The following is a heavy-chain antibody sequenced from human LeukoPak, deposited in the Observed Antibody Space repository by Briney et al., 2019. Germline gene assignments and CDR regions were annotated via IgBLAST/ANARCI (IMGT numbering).Heavy chain of an antibody. V-gene: IGHV3-30*03. CDR3: ARQESRNYYYEGLDY. D-gene: IGHD3-22*01. CDR2: ISYNGGKK. Sequence: GGSLRLSCAASGFMFSSYWMSWVRQAPGKGLEWVALISYNGGKKDYADSVKGRFTIDRDNSKNTVYLQMNSLRPDDTAIYFCARQESRNYYYEGLDYWGQGNLVTVSS. CDR1: GFMFSSYW. J-gene: IGHJ4*02.